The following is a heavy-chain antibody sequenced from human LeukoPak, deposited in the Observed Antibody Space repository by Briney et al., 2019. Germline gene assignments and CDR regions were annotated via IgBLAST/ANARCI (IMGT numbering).Heavy chain of an antibody. CDR1: GYTFTGYY. CDR2: INPNSGGT. D-gene: IGHD3-10*01. V-gene: IGHV1-2*02. Sequence: ASVKVSCKASGYTFTGYYMHWVRQAPGQGLEWMGWINPNSGGTNYAQKFQGRVTMTRDTSISTAYMELSRLRSDDTAAYYCARGITMVRGVIIPTVYYWGQGTLVTVSS. CDR3: ARGITMVRGVIIPTVYY. J-gene: IGHJ4*02.